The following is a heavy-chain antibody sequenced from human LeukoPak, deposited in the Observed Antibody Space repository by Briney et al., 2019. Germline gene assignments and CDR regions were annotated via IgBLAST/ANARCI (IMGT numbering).Heavy chain of an antibody. CDR1: GGSIDDYY. V-gene: IGHV4-59*01. CDR3: ARWRWGQQPVHYWFDP. D-gene: IGHD6-13*01. CDR2: IFYSGNA. J-gene: IGHJ5*02. Sequence: PSETLSLTCTVSGGSIDDYYWSWIRQPPGKGLEWIGYIFYSGNANYSPSLQSRVTISVDMSKNQFSLYLRSVTAADTAVYYCARWRWGQQPVHYWFDPWGQGTLVTVSS.